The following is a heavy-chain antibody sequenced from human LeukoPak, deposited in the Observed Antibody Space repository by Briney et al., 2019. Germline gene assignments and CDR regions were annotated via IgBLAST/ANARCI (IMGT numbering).Heavy chain of an antibody. CDR3: ARDGITGTRPYYYYYYGMDV. V-gene: IGHV1-69*01. J-gene: IGHJ6*02. CDR1: GGTFISYA. Sequence: ASVKVSCKASGGTFISYAISWVRQAPGQGLEWMGGIIPIFGTANYAQKSQGRVTITADESTSTAYMELSSLRSEDTAVYYCARDGITGTRPYYYYYYGMDVWGQGTTVTVSS. CDR2: IIPIFGTA. D-gene: IGHD1-7*01.